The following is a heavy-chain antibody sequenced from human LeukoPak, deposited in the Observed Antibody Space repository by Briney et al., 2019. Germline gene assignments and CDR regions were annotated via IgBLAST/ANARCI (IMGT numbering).Heavy chain of an antibody. J-gene: IGHJ4*02. Sequence: GGSLRLSCAASEFTFSNSGMHWVRQAPGKGLEWVAVIRCDGGTKYYADSVKGRFTISRDNSKNTVYLQVNSLRAEDTAVYFCAKEHGSGSQYNSLLVYWGQGNLVTVSS. V-gene: IGHV3-30*02. CDR2: IRCDGGTK. CDR3: AKEHGSGSQYNSLLVY. D-gene: IGHD3-10*01. CDR1: EFTFSNSG.